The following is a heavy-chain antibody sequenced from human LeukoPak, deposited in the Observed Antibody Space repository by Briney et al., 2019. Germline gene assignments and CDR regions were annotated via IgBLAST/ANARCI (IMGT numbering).Heavy chain of an antibody. J-gene: IGHJ3*02. CDR1: GFTFSSYW. CDR3: AKTTIVGATVDAFDI. Sequence: GGSLRLSCAACGFTFSSYWMHWVRQAPGKGLVWVSRINSDGSSTSYADSVKGRFTISRDNAKNTLYLQMNSLRPEDTAVYSCAKTTIVGATVDAFDIWGQGTMVTVSS. CDR2: INSDGSST. V-gene: IGHV3-74*01. D-gene: IGHD1-26*01.